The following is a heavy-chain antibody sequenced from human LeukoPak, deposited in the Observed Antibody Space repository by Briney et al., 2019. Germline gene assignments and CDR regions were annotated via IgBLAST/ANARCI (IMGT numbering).Heavy chain of an antibody. J-gene: IGHJ4*02. V-gene: IGHV4-59*01. CDR1: GGSISSYY. Sequence: PSETLSLTCTVSGGSISSYYWSWIRQPPGKGLEWIGYIYYSGSTNYNPSLKSRVTISVDTSKNQFSLKLSSVTAADTAVYYCARAANGVEKNPFDYWGQGTLVTVSS. CDR3: ARAANGVEKNPFDY. CDR2: IYYSGST. D-gene: IGHD1-1*01.